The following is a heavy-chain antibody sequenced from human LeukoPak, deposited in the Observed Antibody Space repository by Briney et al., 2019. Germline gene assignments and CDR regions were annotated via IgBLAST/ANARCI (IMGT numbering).Heavy chain of an antibody. J-gene: IGHJ4*02. Sequence: GWSLRLSCAASGFTFISYSMNWVRQAPGKGLEWVSGIGSNSVPTVYADSVKGRFTISRDNSKNTLYLQMNSLRAEDTAVYYCAKVRGAAPKMSYFDYWGQGTLVTVSS. D-gene: IGHD6-13*01. CDR1: GFTFISYS. CDR2: IGSNSVPT. V-gene: IGHV3-23*01. CDR3: AKVRGAAPKMSYFDY.